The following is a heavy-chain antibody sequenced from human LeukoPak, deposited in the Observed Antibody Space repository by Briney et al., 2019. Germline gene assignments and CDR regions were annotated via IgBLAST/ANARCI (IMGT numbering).Heavy chain of an antibody. D-gene: IGHD6-19*01. CDR3: ARVGIAVAAGPYYYMDV. CDR2: IYYSGST. CDR1: GGSISSYY. J-gene: IGHJ6*03. V-gene: IGHV4-59*01. Sequence: SETLSLTCTVFGGSISSYYWSWIRQPPGKGLEWIGYIYYSGSTNYNPSLKSRVTISVDTSKNQFSLKLSSVTAADTAVYYCARVGIAVAAGPYYYMDVWGKGTTVTVSS.